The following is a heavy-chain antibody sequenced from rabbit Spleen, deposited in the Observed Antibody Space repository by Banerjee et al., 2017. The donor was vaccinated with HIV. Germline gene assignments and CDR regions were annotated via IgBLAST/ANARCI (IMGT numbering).Heavy chain of an antibody. CDR1: GFSFNSGYD. J-gene: IGHJ6*01. CDR3: ARDTSSSFSSYGMDL. Sequence: QSLEESGGGLVKPEASLTLTCKASGFSFNSGYDMCWVRQAPGKGLEWIACIYAGSSGNTYSATWAQGRFTCSKTSSTTVTLQMTRLTAADTATYFCARDTSSSFSSYGMDLWGPGTLVTVS. CDR2: IYAGSSGNT. V-gene: IGHV1S40*01. D-gene: IGHD1-1*01.